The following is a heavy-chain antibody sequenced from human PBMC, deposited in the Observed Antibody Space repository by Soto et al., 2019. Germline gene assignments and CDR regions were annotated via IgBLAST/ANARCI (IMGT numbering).Heavy chain of an antibody. J-gene: IGHJ4*02. CDR1: GGSISSSGYY. D-gene: IGHD5-18*01. Sequence: PSETLSLTCTVSGGSISSSGYYWGWIRQPPGKGLEWIGSIYNSGSTYYNPSLKSRLTISVDTSKNQFSLELSSVTAADTAVYYCARRRGYSYGLVDYWGQGTLVTVSS. CDR3: ARRRGYSYGLVDY. CDR2: IYNSGST. V-gene: IGHV4-39*01.